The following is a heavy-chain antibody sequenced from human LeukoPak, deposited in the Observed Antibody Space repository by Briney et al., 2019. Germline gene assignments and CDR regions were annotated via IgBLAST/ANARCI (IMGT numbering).Heavy chain of an antibody. J-gene: IGHJ4*02. D-gene: IGHD3-22*01. Sequence: PGRSLRLSCAASGFTFSSYATHWVRQAPGKGLEWVAVISYDGSNKYYADSVKGRFTISRDNSKNTLYLQMNSLRAEDTAVYYCARDDYYDSSGYYSYWGQGTLVTVSS. V-gene: IGHV3-30-3*01. CDR1: GFTFSSYA. CDR2: ISYDGSNK. CDR3: ARDDYYDSSGYYSY.